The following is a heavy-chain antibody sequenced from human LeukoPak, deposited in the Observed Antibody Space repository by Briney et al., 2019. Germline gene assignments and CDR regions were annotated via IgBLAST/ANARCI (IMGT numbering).Heavy chain of an antibody. D-gene: IGHD3-16*01. CDR1: GYSFTGYL. Sequence: GESLNLSCKGSGYSFTGYLIGWVRQVPGKGPEWIGIFYPGDSDTRYSPSFQGQVTISADKSISTAYLQWSSLKASDTAMYYCARLRFIRRADPFDFWGQGTLVTVSS. J-gene: IGHJ4*02. CDR2: FYPGDSDT. V-gene: IGHV5-51*01. CDR3: ARLRFIRRADPFDF.